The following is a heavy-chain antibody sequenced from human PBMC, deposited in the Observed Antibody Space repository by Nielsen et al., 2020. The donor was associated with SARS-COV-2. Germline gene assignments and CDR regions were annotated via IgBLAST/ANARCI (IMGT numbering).Heavy chain of an antibody. J-gene: IGHJ4*02. Sequence: GGSLRLSCAASGFTFSSYDMHWVRQAPGRGLEWVAVMSSDGRNENYVDSVKGRFTISRDNSKNTLYLHLNSLRAEDTAVYYCAKPSSSRYPVKFYFHYWGQGTRVTVSS. D-gene: IGHD6-25*01. CDR2: MSSDGRNE. CDR3: AKPSSSRYPVKFYFHY. V-gene: IGHV3-30*18. CDR1: GFTFSSYD.